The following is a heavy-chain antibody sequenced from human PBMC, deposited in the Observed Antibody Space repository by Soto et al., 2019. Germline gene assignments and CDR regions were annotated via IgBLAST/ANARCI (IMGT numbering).Heavy chain of an antibody. CDR3: ARKQKDYYDSSGYFYY. D-gene: IGHD3-22*01. Sequence: SETLSLTCTVSGGSISSGGYYWSWIRQHPGKGLEWIGYIYYSGSTYYNPSLKSRVTISVDTSKNQFSLKLSSVTAADTAVYYCARKQKDYYDSSGYFYYWGQGTLVTVSS. CDR2: IYYSGST. CDR1: GGSISSGGYY. J-gene: IGHJ4*02. V-gene: IGHV4-31*03.